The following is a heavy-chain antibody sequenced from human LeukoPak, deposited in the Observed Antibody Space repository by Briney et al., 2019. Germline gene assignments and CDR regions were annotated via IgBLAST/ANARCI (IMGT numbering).Heavy chain of an antibody. CDR1: GYTFTIYG. CDR3: ARALPGAATAHNWFDP. V-gene: IGHV1-18*01. D-gene: IGHD1-26*01. Sequence: ASVRVSCKASGYTFTIYGMSWVRQAPGQRLEWMGWISGFTGATNYAQKFQGRLSMTIDTSTNTTYMDLRTVSSDDTAIYYCARALPGAATAHNWFDPWGQGTLVTVSS. CDR2: ISGFTGAT. J-gene: IGHJ5*02.